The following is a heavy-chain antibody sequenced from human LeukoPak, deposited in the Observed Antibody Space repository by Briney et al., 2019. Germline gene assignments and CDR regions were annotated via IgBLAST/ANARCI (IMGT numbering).Heavy chain of an antibody. V-gene: IGHV1-69*13. CDR2: IIPIFGTA. CDR1: GGTFSSYA. J-gene: IGHJ6*02. CDR3: ARGYCSGGSCYHGMDV. Sequence: ASVKVSCKASGGTFSSYAISWVRQAPGQGLEWMGGIIPIFGTANYAQKFQGRVTITADESTSTAYMELSSLRSEDTAVYYCARGYCSGGSCYHGMDVWGQGTTVTVSS. D-gene: IGHD2-15*01.